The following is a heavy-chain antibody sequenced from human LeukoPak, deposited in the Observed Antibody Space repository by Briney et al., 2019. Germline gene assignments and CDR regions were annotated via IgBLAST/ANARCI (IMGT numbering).Heavy chain of an antibody. CDR1: GFTFTRFN. V-gene: IGHV3-21*06. Sequence: GGSLRLSCAASGFTFTRFNMNWVRQAPGKGLELVSSITTSGTYIYYADSVKGRFTISRDNAKNSLYLQMNSLRAEDTAVYYCARDHATIFGVVISSNYYYGMDVWGQGTTVTVSS. CDR2: ITTSGTYI. D-gene: IGHD3-3*01. J-gene: IGHJ6*02. CDR3: ARDHATIFGVVISSNYYYGMDV.